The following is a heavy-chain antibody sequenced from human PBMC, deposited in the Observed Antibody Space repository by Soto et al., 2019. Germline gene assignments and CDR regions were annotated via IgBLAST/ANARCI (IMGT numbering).Heavy chain of an antibody. CDR1: GGSISSYY. Sequence: SETLSLTCTVSGGSISSYYCSWIRQSAGKGLEWIGRIDTSGTTNYNPSLKSRVTMSVDASKNQFSLNLSSVTAADTTVYYCAGGTRGYVYYHGMDVWGQGTTVTVSS. J-gene: IGHJ6*02. V-gene: IGHV4-4*07. CDR3: AGGTRGYVYYHGMDV. CDR2: IDTSGTT. D-gene: IGHD3-10*01.